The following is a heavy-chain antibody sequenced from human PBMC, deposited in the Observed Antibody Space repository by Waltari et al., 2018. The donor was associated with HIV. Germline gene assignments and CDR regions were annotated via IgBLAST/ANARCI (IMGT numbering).Heavy chain of an antibody. CDR3: ARGTPLYGLDV. CDR2: IKDDGTEA. CDR1: GFTFSNTW. V-gene: IGHV3-7*01. Sequence: EVILVESGGGLAQPGGSLRLSCAASGFTFSNTWMRWVRQAPGGGLEWVANIKDDGTEAYYLDSVKGRFTISRDNAKDSLSLQMNSLRAEDTAVYYCARGTPLYGLDVWGQGTTVTASS. D-gene: IGHD2-15*01. J-gene: IGHJ6*02.